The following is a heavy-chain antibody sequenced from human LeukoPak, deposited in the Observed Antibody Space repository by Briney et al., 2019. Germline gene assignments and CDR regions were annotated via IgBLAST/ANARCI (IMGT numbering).Heavy chain of an antibody. J-gene: IGHJ4*02. V-gene: IGHV2-5*01. CDR1: GFSLSNRGVG. CDR2: IYWNDNK. CDR3: AHTTDWNYLTY. D-gene: IGHD1-1*01. Sequence: SGPTLVNPTQTLTLTCTFSGFSLSNRGVGVVWIRQPPGKALEWLALIYWNDNKRYSPSLESRLIITKDTSKNQVVLTVTNMGPVDTATYYCAHTTDWNYLTYWGQGTLVTVSS.